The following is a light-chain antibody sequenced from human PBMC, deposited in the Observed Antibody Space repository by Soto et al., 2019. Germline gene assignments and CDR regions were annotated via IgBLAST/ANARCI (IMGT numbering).Light chain of an antibody. J-gene: IGLJ3*02. V-gene: IGLV3-1*01. CDR2: QDN. CDR3: QAWDSRSYVV. CDR1: KLGNKY. Sequence: TCFGDKLGNKYTCWYQQKPGQSPVLVIYQDNKRPSGIPERFSGSNSGNTATLTISGTQAMDEADYYCQAWDSRSYVVFGGGTKLTV.